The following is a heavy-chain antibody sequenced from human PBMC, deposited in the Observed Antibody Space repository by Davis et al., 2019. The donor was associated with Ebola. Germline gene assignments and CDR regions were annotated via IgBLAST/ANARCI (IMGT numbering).Heavy chain of an antibody. V-gene: IGHV7-4-1*02. J-gene: IGHJ4*02. CDR1: GYTFSSYS. D-gene: IGHD6-6*01. CDR2: INANTGIP. CDR3: ARDRGRYSSSPNFDY. Sequence: ASVKVSCKASGYTFSSYSMNWVRQAPGQGLEWMGWINANTGIPTFAQGFTGRFVFSVDTSVSTAYLQISSLKAEDTAVYYCARDRGRYSSSPNFDYWGQGTLVTVSS.